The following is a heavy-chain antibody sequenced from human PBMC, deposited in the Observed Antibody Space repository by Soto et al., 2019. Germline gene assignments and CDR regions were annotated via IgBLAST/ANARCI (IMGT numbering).Heavy chain of an antibody. Sequence: QVQLVQSGAEVKKPGASVKVSCKASGYTFTSYAMHWVRQAPGQRLEWMGWINAGNGNTKYSQKFQGRVTITRDTSASTAYMEVSSLRSEDTAVYYCARGASPLVDYWGQGNLVTVSS. CDR1: GYTFTSYA. D-gene: IGHD1-26*01. J-gene: IGHJ4*02. V-gene: IGHV1-3*01. CDR3: ARGASPLVDY. CDR2: INAGNGNT.